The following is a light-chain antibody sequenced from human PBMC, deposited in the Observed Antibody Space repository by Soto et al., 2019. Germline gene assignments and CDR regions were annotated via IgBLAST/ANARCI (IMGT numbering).Light chain of an antibody. Sequence: QTVVTQEPSLTVPPGGTGTLTCASSTGTVTSGYFPSWFQKKPGQAPRALIYSTSNRHSWTPARFSGSLLGGKAALTLSAVQPEDEADYYCLLYYGDFNWVFGGGTQLTVL. CDR3: LLYYGDFNWV. V-gene: IGLV7-43*01. CDR1: TGTVTSGYF. CDR2: STS. J-gene: IGLJ3*02.